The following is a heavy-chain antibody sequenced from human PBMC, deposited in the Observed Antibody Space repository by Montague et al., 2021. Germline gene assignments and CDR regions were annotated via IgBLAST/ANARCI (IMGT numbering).Heavy chain of an antibody. D-gene: IGHD1-26*01. CDR3: ARRLGIRAPSDY. CDR1: GGSISEFY. V-gene: IGHV4-59*08. J-gene: IGHJ4*02. Sequence: SETLSLTCTVTGGSISEFYWSWIRQSPEKGLEWIGYIYDSGTTNYNPSLKSRVTMSADTSMNQFSLNLRSVTAADTAVYFCARRLGIRAPSDYWGQGTLVTVSS. CDR2: IYDSGTT.